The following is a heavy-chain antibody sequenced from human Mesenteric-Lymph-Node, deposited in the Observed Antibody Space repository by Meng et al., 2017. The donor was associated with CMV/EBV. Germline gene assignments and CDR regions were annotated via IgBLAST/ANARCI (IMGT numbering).Heavy chain of an antibody. CDR2: IRYDGSNK. Sequence: GGSLRLSCAASGFTFSSYCMHWVRQAPGKGLEWVAFIRYDGSNKYYADSVKGRFTISRDNSKNTLYLQMNSLRAADTAVYYCAGAPSYDFWSGYYRDYYYYGMDVWGQGTTVTVSS. CDR3: AGAPSYDFWSGYYRDYYYYGMDV. V-gene: IGHV3-30*02. D-gene: IGHD3-3*01. CDR1: GFTFSSYC. J-gene: IGHJ6*02.